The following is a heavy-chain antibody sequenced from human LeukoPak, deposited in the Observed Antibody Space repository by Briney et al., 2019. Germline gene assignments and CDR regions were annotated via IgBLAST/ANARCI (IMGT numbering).Heavy chain of an antibody. CDR1: GFNSNDYV. Sequence: GGSLRLSCAASGFNSNDYVMSWVRQAPGKGLEWVSSISGSGRSLYYADSIKGRFNISRDNSKHILYLQMDILRAEDTAIYYCATEVVYWGQGALVTVSS. CDR3: ATEVVY. V-gene: IGHV3-23*01. J-gene: IGHJ4*02. CDR2: ISGSGRSL.